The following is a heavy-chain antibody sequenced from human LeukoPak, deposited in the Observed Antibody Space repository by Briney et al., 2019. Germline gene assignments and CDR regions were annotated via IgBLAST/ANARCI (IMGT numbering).Heavy chain of an antibody. Sequence: SETLSLTCTVSGGSVSSHYWSWIRQPPGKGLEWIGYIYYSGSTHYNPSLKSRVTISVDTSKNQFSLKLSSVTAADTAVYYCARDQGYYDILTGYYPNNWFDPWGQGTLVTVSS. CDR1: GGSVSSHY. D-gene: IGHD3-9*01. J-gene: IGHJ5*02. CDR2: IYYSGST. CDR3: ARDQGYYDILTGYYPNNWFDP. V-gene: IGHV4-59*02.